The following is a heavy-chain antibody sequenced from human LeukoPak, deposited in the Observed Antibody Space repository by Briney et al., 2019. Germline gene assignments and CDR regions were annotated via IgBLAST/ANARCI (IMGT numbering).Heavy chain of an antibody. V-gene: IGHV3-21*01. CDR1: GFTFTTYS. CDR3: ARGHTAVARHFDF. Sequence: GGSLRLSCEASGFTFTTYSMTWVRQAPGKGLEWVSIISSGSSAIFSADALKGRFTISRDDAKNLLYLDMNSLRAEDTAVYYCARGHTAVARHFDFWGQGTLVTVSS. J-gene: IGHJ4*02. D-gene: IGHD4-23*01. CDR2: ISSGSSAI.